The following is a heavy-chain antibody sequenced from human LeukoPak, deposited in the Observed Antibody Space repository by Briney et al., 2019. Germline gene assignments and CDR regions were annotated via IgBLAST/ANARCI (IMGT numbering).Heavy chain of an antibody. CDR1: GGSISSHY. D-gene: IGHD5-12*01. CDR2: IYYSGST. V-gene: IGHV4-59*11. J-gene: IGHJ5*02. CDR3: ARAPGNIVATISWFDP. Sequence: SETLSLTCTVPGGSISSHYWSWIRQPPGKGLEWIGYIYYSGSTNYNLSLKSRVTISVDTSKNQFSLKLSSVTAADTAVYYCARAPGNIVATISWFDPWGQGTLVTVSS.